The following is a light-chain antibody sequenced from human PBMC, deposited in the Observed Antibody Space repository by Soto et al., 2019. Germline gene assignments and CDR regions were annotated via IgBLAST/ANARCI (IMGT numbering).Light chain of an antibody. CDR1: QSVSSN. CDR3: QQYNNWPSWT. CDR2: GQS. J-gene: IGKJ2*02. Sequence: EIVMTQSPATLSVSPGERATLSCRASQSVSSNLAWYQQKPGQAPRLLIYGQSTRATGIPARFSVSGSGTEFTLTISGLQSEDFAVSYYQQYNNWPSWTFGQGTKLEIK. V-gene: IGKV3-15*01.